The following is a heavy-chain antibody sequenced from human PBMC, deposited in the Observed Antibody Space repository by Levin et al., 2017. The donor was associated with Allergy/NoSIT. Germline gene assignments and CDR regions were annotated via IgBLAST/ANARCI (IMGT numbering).Heavy chain of an antibody. V-gene: IGHV3-53*01. Sequence: GESLKISCAASGFSVSTHYMTWVRQGPGKGLECVSVIYDDGSTYYADSVRGRFSISRDNSKNTLSLQMNSLRDDDTAVYYCTKGHYSGVYQWGQGTLVTVSS. D-gene: IGHD2-2*01. CDR1: GFSVSTHY. J-gene: IGHJ4*02. CDR2: IYDDGST. CDR3: TKGHYSGVYQ.